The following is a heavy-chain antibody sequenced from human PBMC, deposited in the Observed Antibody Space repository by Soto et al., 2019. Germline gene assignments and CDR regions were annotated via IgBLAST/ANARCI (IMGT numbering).Heavy chain of an antibody. J-gene: IGHJ4*02. D-gene: IGHD6-6*01. CDR3: ASGSPIAARMYYFDY. CDR1: GGSISSGGYY. CDR2: IYYSGST. Sequence: PSETLSLTCTVSGGSISSGGYYWSWIRQHPGKGLEWIGYIYYSGSTYYNPSLKSRVTISVDTSKNQFSLKLSSVTAADTAVYYCASGSPIAARMYYFDYWGQGTLVTVSS. V-gene: IGHV4-31*03.